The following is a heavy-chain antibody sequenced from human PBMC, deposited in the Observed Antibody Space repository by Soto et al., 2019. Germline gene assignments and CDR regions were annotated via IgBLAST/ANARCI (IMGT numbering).Heavy chain of an antibody. J-gene: IGHJ6*02. CDR2: INPSGTIT. CDR1: GYTFNRYY. CDR3: ARGSFLEWSCMDV. Sequence: QAQLVQSGAEVKKPGASVKVSCKASGYTFNRYYMHWVRQAPGQGLEWMGMINPSGTITSYAQKFQGRVTMTRDTSTSTLFMELRSLRSDDTAVYYCARGSFLEWSCMDVWGQGTTVTVSS. V-gene: IGHV1-46*02. D-gene: IGHD3-3*01.